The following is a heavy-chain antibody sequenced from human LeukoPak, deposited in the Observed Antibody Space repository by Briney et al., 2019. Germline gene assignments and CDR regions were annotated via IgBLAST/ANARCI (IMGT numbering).Heavy chain of an antibody. J-gene: IGHJ4*02. CDR2: ISWNSGSI. V-gene: IGHV3-9*01. CDR1: GFTFDDYA. D-gene: IGHD3-10*01. CDR3: ARGPRYYGSGSYADY. Sequence: GGSLRLSCAASGFTFDDYAMHWVRQAPGKGLEWVSGISWNSGSIGYADSVKGRFTISRDNAKNSLYLQMNSLRAEDTALYYCARGPRYYGSGSYADYWGQGTLVTVSS.